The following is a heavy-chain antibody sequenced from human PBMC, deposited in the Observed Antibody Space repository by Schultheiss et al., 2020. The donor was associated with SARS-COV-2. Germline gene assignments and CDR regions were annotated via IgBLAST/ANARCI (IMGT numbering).Heavy chain of an antibody. CDR1: GYTFTSYD. V-gene: IGHV1-69*04. J-gene: IGHJ6*02. D-gene: IGHD3-9*01. CDR3: ARTDILNGMDV. CDR2: IIPILGIA. Sequence: SVKVSCKASGYTFTSYDINWVRQAPGQGLEWMGRIIPILGIANYAQKFQGRVTMTRDTSTSTVYMELSSLRSEDTAVYYCARTDILNGMDVWGQGTTVTVSS.